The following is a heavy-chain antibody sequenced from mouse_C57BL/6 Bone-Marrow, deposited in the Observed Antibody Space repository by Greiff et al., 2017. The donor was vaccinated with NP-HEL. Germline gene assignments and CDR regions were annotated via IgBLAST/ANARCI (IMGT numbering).Heavy chain of an antibody. CDR2: ISSGGDYI. D-gene: IGHD1-1*01. CDR3: TRVLYYYGSSSYAMDY. V-gene: IGHV5-9-1*02. Sequence: DVHLVESGEGLVKPGGSLKLSCAASGFTFSSYAMSWVRQTPEKRLEWVAYISSGGDYIYYADTVKGRFTISRDNARNTLYLQMSSLKSEDTAMYYCTRVLYYYGSSSYAMDYWGQGTSVTVSS. CDR1: GFTFSSYA. J-gene: IGHJ4*01.